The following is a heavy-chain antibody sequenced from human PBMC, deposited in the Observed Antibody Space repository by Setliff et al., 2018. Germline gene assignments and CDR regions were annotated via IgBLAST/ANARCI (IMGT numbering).Heavy chain of an antibody. CDR2: IYHSGSS. J-gene: IGHJ4*01. CDR3: RFWSGYYKNDY. Sequence: SETLSLTCTVSGGSISSRSYYWGWIRQSPGKGLEWIGSIYHSGSSYYNPSLRSRVTISVDTSKNQFSLILMSVTAADTAVYYCRFWSGYYKNDYWGQGTLVTVSS. V-gene: IGHV4-39*07. D-gene: IGHD3-3*01. CDR1: GGSISSRSYY.